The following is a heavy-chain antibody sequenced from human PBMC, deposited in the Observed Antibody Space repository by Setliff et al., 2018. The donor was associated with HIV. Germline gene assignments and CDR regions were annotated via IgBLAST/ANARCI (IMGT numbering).Heavy chain of an antibody. D-gene: IGHD3-10*01. J-gene: IGHJ3*02. V-gene: IGHV4-30-4*08. Sequence: SETLSLTCTVSGGSNSSGDYYWSWIRQPPGKGLEWIGYIYYSGSTYYNPSLKSRVTISVDASKSQFSLKLSSVTAADTAVYYCARDSGRRNDAFDIWGQGTMVTVS. CDR3: ARDSGRRNDAFDI. CDR2: IYYSGST. CDR1: GGSNSSGDYY.